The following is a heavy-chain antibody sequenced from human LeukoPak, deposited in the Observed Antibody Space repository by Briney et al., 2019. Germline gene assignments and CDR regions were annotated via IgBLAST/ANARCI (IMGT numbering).Heavy chain of an antibody. V-gene: IGHV1-69-2*01. J-gene: IGHJ5*02. CDR3: AMTTANTFWFDP. CDR2: VDPEDGET. CDR1: VYTFTDYY. D-gene: IGHD4-17*01. Sequence: ASVKISCKVSVYTFTDYYMHWVQQAPGKGLEWMGLVDPEDGETIYAEKFQGRVTITADTYTDTAYTELSSLRCEDTAVYYGAMTTANTFWFDPWGQGTLVTVSS.